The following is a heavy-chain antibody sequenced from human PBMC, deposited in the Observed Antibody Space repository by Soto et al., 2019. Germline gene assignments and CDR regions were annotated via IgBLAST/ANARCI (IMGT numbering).Heavy chain of an antibody. D-gene: IGHD3-10*01. V-gene: IGHV3-21*01. CDR2: ISSSSSYI. CDR1: GFTFSSYS. CDR3: ARAGTMVRVLGL. Sequence: EVQLVESGGGLVKPGGSLRLSCAASGFTFSSYSMNWVRQAPGKGLEWVSSISSSSSYIYYADSVKGRFTISRDNAKNSLYLQMNSLRAEDTAVYYGARAGTMVRVLGLWGRGTLVTVSS. J-gene: IGHJ2*01.